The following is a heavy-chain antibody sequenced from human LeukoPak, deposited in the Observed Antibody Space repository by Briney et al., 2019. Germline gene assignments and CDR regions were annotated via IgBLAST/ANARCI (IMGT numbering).Heavy chain of an antibody. CDR1: GFTLRSYD. D-gene: IGHD6-13*01. CDR2: IGISGDT. J-gene: IGHJ4*02. Sequence: GGSLRLSCAASGFTLRSYDMHWVRQVTGKGLEWVSAIGISGDTHYPGSVKGRFTISRENAKNSLYLQMNRLTAGDTAVYYCARGGNQGSGIDGIDYWGQGTLVTVSS. V-gene: IGHV3-13*01. CDR3: ARGGNQGSGIDGIDY.